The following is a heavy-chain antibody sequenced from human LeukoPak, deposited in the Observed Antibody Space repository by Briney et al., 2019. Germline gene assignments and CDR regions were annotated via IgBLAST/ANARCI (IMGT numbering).Heavy chain of an antibody. Sequence: GGSLRLSCAASGFTFSSYWMSWVRQAPGKGLEWVANIKQDGSEKYYVDSVKGRFTISRDNAKNSLYLQMNSLRAEDTAVYYCARDNYYDSSGYFPIDYWGQGTLVTVSS. CDR3: ARDNYYDSSGYFPIDY. V-gene: IGHV3-7*01. D-gene: IGHD3-22*01. J-gene: IGHJ4*02. CDR1: GFTFSSYW. CDR2: IKQDGSEK.